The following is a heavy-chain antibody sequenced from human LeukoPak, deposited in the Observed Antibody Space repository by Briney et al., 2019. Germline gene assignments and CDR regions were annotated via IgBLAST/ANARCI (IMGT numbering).Heavy chain of an antibody. V-gene: IGHV3-21*01. Sequence: GGSLRLSCAASGFTFSSYSMNWVRQAPGKGLEWVSSISSSSSYIYYADSVKGRFTISRDNAKNSLYLQMNSLRAEDTAVYYCARLAGTKAYYYYGMDVWGQGTTVTVS. J-gene: IGHJ6*02. CDR3: ARLAGTKAYYYYGMDV. D-gene: IGHD1-7*01. CDR2: ISSSSSYI. CDR1: GFTFSSYS.